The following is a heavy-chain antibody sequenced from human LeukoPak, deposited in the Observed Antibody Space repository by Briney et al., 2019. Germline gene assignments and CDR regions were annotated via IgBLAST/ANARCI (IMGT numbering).Heavy chain of an antibody. CDR1: GYSFTNYW. CDR3: ARQGADYDALDY. V-gene: IGHV5-51*01. CDR2: IFPGDCDI. Sequence: AASLLIFSWGSGYSFTNYWIGRVRQLPPKNLQWMVIIFPGDCDIRYNPSFQSQVTISADKSISTAYLQRSSLKAADTAMYYCARQGADYDALDYWGQGTLVTVSS. J-gene: IGHJ4*02. D-gene: IGHD4-17*01.